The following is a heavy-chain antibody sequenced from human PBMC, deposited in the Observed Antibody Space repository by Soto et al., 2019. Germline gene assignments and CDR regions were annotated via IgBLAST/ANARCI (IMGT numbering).Heavy chain of an antibody. D-gene: IGHD2-15*01. Sequence: EVQLLESGGGLVQPGGSLRLSCAASGFAFSSYAMSWVRQAPGKGLEWVSSISGSTSGTYYADAVKGRFTISRDNSNNTLYLQMISLRAEDKAVYYCAKSVRYCLGSSCSTEAFDVWGQGTVVSVSS. CDR3: AKSVRYCLGSSCSTEAFDV. J-gene: IGHJ3*01. V-gene: IGHV3-23*01. CDR1: GFAFSSYA. CDR2: ISGSTSGT.